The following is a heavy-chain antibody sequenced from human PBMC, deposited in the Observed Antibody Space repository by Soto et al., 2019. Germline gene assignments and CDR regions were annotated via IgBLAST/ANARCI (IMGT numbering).Heavy chain of an antibody. CDR2: IKQDGSEK. V-gene: IGHV3-7*05. CDR3: ARRYSSSSSAFDI. Sequence: GGSLRLSCAASGFTLSSYWMSWVRQAPGKGLEWVANIKQDGSEKYYVDSVKGRFTISRDNAKNSLYLQMNSLRAEDTAVYYCARRYSSSSSAFDIWGEGTMVTVS. D-gene: IGHD6-13*01. CDR1: GFTLSSYW. J-gene: IGHJ3*02.